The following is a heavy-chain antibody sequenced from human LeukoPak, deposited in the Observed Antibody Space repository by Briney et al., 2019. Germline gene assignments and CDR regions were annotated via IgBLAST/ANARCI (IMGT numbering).Heavy chain of an antibody. Sequence: PSETLSLTCAVSGGSISSSNYYWGWLRQPPGRGVEGIGSIYYSGNTYYNPSLKSRVTISVDTSKNQFSLKLSSVTATDTAVYYCARRRAGRDWFDPWGQGTLVTVSS. CDR1: GGSISSSNYY. J-gene: IGHJ5*02. CDR2: IYYSGNT. V-gene: IGHV4-39*01. D-gene: IGHD6-19*01. CDR3: ARRRAGRDWFDP.